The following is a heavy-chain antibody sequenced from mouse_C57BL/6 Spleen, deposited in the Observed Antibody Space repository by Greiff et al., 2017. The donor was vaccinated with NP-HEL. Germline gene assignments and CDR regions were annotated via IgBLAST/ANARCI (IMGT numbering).Heavy chain of an antibody. Sequence: QVQLQQPGAELVKPGASVKLSCKASGYTFTSYWMHWVKQRPGQGLEWIGMIHPNSGSTNYNEKFKSKATLTVDKSYSTAYMELSSLTSEDSAVYYYARDDYDPLYYAMDYWGQGTSVTVSS. CDR2: IHPNSGST. CDR3: ARDDYDPLYYAMDY. J-gene: IGHJ4*01. V-gene: IGHV1-64*01. D-gene: IGHD2-4*01. CDR1: GYTFTSYW.